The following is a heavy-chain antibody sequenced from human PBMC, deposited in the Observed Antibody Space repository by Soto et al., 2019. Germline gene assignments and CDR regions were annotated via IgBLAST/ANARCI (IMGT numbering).Heavy chain of an antibody. CDR3: ATPIHIVEVTGPQDSHDY. CDR1: GFTFSSYA. Sequence: GSLRLSCAASGFTFSSYAMSWVRQAPGKWLEWVSAISGSGGSTYYADSVKGRFTISRDNSKNTLYLQMNSLRAEDTAVYYCATPIHIVEVTGPQDSHDYWGQGTLVTVSS. J-gene: IGHJ4*02. CDR2: ISGSGGST. D-gene: IGHD2-21*02. V-gene: IGHV3-23*01.